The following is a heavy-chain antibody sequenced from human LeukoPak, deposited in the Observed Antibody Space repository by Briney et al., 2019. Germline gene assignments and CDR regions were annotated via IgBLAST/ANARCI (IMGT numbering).Heavy chain of an antibody. Sequence: QPGGSLRLSCAASGFTFSNYWMHWVRQVPGKGLVWVSRIHRDGSNTDYADSVKGRFIISRDNVKNTLYLQMNSLRADDTAVYYCARDGDAYNSDFWGQGALVTVSS. D-gene: IGHD5-24*01. CDR3: ARDGDAYNSDF. CDR2: IHRDGSNT. V-gene: IGHV3-74*01. J-gene: IGHJ4*02. CDR1: GFTFSNYW.